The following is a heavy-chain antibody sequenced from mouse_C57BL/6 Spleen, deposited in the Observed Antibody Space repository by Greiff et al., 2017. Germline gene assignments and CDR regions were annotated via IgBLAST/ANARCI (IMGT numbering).Heavy chain of an antibody. V-gene: IGHV1-4*01. CDR2: INPSSGYT. CDR3: ARRANDDYFDY. CDR1: GYTFTSYT. D-gene: IGHD3-1*01. J-gene: IGHJ2*01. Sequence: QVQLKQSGAELARPGASVKMSCKASGYTFTSYTMHWVKQRPGQGLEWIGYINPSSGYTKYNQKFKDKATLTADKSASTAYMQLSSLTSEDSAVYYCARRANDDYFDYWGQGTTLTVSS.